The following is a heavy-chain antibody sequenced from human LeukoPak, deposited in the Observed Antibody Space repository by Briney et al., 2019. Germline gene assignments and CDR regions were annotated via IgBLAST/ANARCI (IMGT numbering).Heavy chain of an antibody. V-gene: IGHV1-8*03. CDR1: GYTFTSYD. J-gene: IGHJ5*02. CDR2: MNPNSGNT. Sequence: ASVKVSCKASGYTFTSYDINWVRQATGQGLEWMGWMNPNSGNTGYAQKFQGRVTITRNTSISTAYMELSSLRSEDTAVYYCAREQDSSGWPGYWFDPWGQGTLVTVSS. D-gene: IGHD6-19*01. CDR3: AREQDSSGWPGYWFDP.